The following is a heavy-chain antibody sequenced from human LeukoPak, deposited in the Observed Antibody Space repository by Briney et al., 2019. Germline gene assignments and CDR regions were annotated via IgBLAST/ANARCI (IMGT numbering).Heavy chain of an antibody. Sequence: GGSLEHLLAAFGFTFYSYLDSWVRQAPGKGLEWVANIKEDGSRNHYVDSVKGRFTISRDNANSSLYLQMNSLRAEDKAVYYCARQLSGWSDAVDAWGQGTLVTVSS. V-gene: IGHV3-7*05. CDR1: GFTFYSYL. CDR3: ARQLSGWSDAVDA. D-gene: IGHD6-13*01. J-gene: IGHJ5*02. CDR2: IKEDGSRN.